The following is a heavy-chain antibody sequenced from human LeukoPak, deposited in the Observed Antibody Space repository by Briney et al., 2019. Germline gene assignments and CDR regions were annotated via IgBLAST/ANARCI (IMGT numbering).Heavy chain of an antibody. CDR1: GYSFTTYW. CDR2: IDPSDSYT. Sequence: GESLKISCKGSGYSFTTYWISWVRQMPGKGLEWMGRIDPSDSYTKYSPSFQGLVTLSADKSISTAYLQWSSLVASDTAMYYCARPNYYGSGSYSHDYWGQGTLVTVSS. J-gene: IGHJ4*02. D-gene: IGHD3-10*01. V-gene: IGHV5-10-1*01. CDR3: ARPNYYGSGSYSHDY.